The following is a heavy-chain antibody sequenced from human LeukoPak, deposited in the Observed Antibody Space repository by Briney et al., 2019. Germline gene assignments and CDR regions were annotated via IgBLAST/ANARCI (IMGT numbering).Heavy chain of an antibody. CDR2: IYYSGST. CDR1: GGSISSGGYY. Sequence: SQTLSLTCTVSGGSISSGGYYWSGIRQHPGKGLEWIGYIYYSGSTYYNPSLKSRVTISVDTSKNQFSLKLSSVTAADTAVYYCARAPYGSGDYYFDYWGQGTLVTVSS. CDR3: ARAPYGSGDYYFDY. V-gene: IGHV4-31*03. J-gene: IGHJ4*02. D-gene: IGHD3-10*01.